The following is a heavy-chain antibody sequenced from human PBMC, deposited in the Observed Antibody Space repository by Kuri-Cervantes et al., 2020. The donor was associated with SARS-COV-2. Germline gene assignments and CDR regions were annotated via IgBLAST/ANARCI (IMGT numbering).Heavy chain of an antibody. CDR3: AKGMKVGILAAFDI. D-gene: IGHD1-26*01. Sequence: GGSLRLSCAASGFTFSSYAMHWVRQAPDKGLEWVAVISYDGSNKYYADSVEGRFTISRDNSKNTLYLQMNSLRAEDTAVYYCAKGMKVGILAAFDIWGQGTMVTVSS. CDR1: GFTFSSYA. CDR2: ISYDGSNK. V-gene: IGHV3-30-3*01. J-gene: IGHJ3*02.